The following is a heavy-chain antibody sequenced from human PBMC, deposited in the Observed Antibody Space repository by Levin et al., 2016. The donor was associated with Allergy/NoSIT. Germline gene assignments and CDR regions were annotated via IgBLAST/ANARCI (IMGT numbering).Heavy chain of an antibody. CDR3: AKDRTAMVRGTISPDH. Sequence: VRQAPGKGLEWVSAITGSGSSTYYADSVKGRFTISRDNSRNTLYLQMNSLRAEDTAIYYCAKDRTAMVRGTISPDHWGQGTLVTVSS. J-gene: IGHJ4*02. V-gene: IGHV3-23*01. CDR2: ITGSGSST. D-gene: IGHD3-10*01.